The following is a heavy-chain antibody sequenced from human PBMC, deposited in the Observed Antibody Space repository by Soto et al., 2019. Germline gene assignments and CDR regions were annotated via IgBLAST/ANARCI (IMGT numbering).Heavy chain of an antibody. Sequence: SVKVSCKASGGTFSSYAISWVRQAPGQGLEWMGGIIPIFGTANYAQKFQGRVTITADESTSTAYMELSSLRSEETAVYYCAGEDRPRYCSGGSCYPPTGYYYGMDVWGQGTTVTVSS. V-gene: IGHV1-69*13. J-gene: IGHJ6*02. CDR1: GGTFSSYA. D-gene: IGHD2-15*01. CDR3: AGEDRPRYCSGGSCYPPTGYYYGMDV. CDR2: IIPIFGTA.